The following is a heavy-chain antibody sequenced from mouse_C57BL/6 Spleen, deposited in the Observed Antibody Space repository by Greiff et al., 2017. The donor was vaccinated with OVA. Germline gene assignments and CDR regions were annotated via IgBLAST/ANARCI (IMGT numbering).Heavy chain of an antibody. D-gene: IGHD2-5*01. CDR2: IYPGSGST. CDR3: ARASYSNYGAMDY. V-gene: IGHV1-55*01. Sequence: QVQLQQPGAELVKPGASVKMSCKASGYTFTSYWITWVKQRPGQGLEWIGDIYPGSGSTNYNEKFKSKATLTVDTSSSTAYMQLSSLTSEDSAVYYCARASYSNYGAMDYWGQGTSVTVSS. CDR1: GYTFTSYW. J-gene: IGHJ4*01.